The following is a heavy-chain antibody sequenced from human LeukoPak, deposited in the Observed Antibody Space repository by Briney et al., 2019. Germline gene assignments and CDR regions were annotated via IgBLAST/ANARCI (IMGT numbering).Heavy chain of an antibody. CDR3: ARHGQQLVGDY. CDR1: GYSFTNYW. D-gene: IGHD6-13*01. Sequence: GESLKTSCKGFGYSFTNYWIGWVRQMPGKGLGWMGIFYPADSDTRYNPAFQGQVTMSADKSISTAYLQWSSLKASDTAMYYCARHGQQLVGDYWGEGTLVTVSS. CDR2: FYPADSDT. V-gene: IGHV5-51*01. J-gene: IGHJ4*02.